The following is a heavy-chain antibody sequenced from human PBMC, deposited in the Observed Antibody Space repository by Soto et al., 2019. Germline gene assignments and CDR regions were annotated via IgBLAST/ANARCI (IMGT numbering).Heavy chain of an antibody. J-gene: IGHJ4*02. CDR1: GFTFSSYE. Sequence: PGGSLRLSCAASGFTFSSYEMNWVRQAPGKGLEWVSYISSSGSTIYYADSVKGRFTISRDNAKNSLYLQMNSLRAEDTAVYYCARVHPVYSSSFDYWGQGTLVTAPQ. D-gene: IGHD6-13*01. CDR3: ARVHPVYSSSFDY. V-gene: IGHV3-48*03. CDR2: ISSSGSTI.